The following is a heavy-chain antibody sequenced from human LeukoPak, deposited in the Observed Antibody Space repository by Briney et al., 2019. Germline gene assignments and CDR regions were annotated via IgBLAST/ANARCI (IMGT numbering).Heavy chain of an antibody. D-gene: IGHD1-26*01. CDR2: ISGSGGST. Sequence: GGSLRLSCAASGVTFSSYAMSWVRQAPGKGLEWVSAISGSGGSTYYADSVKGRFTISRDNSKKMLYLHMKSLRAEDTAVYYCAPGISGSYGKNFDYWGQGTLVTVSS. CDR3: APGISGSYGKNFDY. CDR1: GVTFSSYA. V-gene: IGHV3-23*01. J-gene: IGHJ4*02.